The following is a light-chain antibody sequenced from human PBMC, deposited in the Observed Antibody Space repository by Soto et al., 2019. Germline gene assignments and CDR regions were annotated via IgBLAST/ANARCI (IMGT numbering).Light chain of an antibody. Sequence: DIQMTQSPSSLSASVGDRVTITCRASQSISSWLAWYQQKPGKDPKLLIYDASSLESGVPSRFSGSGSGTEFTLTISSLQPDDFATYYCQQYNSYSKFGQGTKVDIK. CDR1: QSISSW. V-gene: IGKV1-5*01. CDR2: DAS. CDR3: QQYNSYSK. J-gene: IGKJ1*01.